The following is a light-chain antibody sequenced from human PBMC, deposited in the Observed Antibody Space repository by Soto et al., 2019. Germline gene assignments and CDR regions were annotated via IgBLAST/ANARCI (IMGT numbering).Light chain of an antibody. CDR1: HTVTGRF. CDR3: QQYADSSPT. V-gene: IGKV3-20*01. J-gene: IGKJ4*01. CDR2: GAS. Sequence: IVLTQSPGTLSLSPGESATLSCRASHTVTGRFLAWYHHKPGQSPRLLLYGASNRATGIPERFSGDGSGTDFTLTSTRLEPDDFAIYFCQQYADSSPTFGGGTKVEIK.